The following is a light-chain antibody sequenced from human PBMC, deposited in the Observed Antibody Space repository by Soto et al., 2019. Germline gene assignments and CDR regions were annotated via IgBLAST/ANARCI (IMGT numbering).Light chain of an antibody. V-gene: IGKV1-5*03. CDR3: QHYNSYSEA. J-gene: IGKJ1*01. CDR1: QSIGRW. Sequence: GDRVTITCRASQSIGRWLAWFQQKPGKAPNLLIYEASTLENGVPSRFSGSGSGTEFTLTISSLQPDDFATYYCQHYNSYSEAFAQGTKVDIK. CDR2: EAS.